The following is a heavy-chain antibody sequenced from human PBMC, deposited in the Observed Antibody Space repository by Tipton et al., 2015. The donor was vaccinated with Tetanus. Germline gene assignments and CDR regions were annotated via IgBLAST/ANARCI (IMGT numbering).Heavy chain of an antibody. Sequence: LRLSCTVSGASINAGGYLWTWVRHHPGKGLEWIGNIYYTALTSYSPSLNSRVRIAVDTSKNQFSLSLTSVTAADSALYFCARGLPREPSYLDYWGQGKQVTVSS. V-gene: IGHV4-31*02. D-gene: IGHD1-26*01. J-gene: IGHJ4*02. CDR1: GASINAGGYL. CDR3: ARGLPREPSYLDY. CDR2: IYYTALT.